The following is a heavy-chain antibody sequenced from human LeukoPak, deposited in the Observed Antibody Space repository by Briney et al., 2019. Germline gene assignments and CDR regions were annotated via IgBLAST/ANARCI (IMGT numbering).Heavy chain of an antibody. CDR2: IKEDGSQK. D-gene: IGHD2-8*01. Sequence: GGSLRLSCAASGFIFSASWMSWIRRAPGKGLEWVANIKEDGSQKHYVDSVKGRFTISRDNSRNLLFLQMNNLGAEDTAVYYCARGVPLGYCTYGVCYPPYYFDYWGQGTLVTASS. CDR1: GFIFSASW. J-gene: IGHJ4*02. CDR3: ARGVPLGYCTYGVCYPPYYFDY. V-gene: IGHV3-7*03.